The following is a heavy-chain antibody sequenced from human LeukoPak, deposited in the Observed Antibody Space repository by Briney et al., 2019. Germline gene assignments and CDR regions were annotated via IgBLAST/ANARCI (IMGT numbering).Heavy chain of an antibody. Sequence: SETLSLTCTVSGYSISSGYYWGWIRQPPGKGLEWIGYIYYSGSTNYNPSLKSRVTISVDTSKNQFSLKLSSVTAADTAVYYCAREVRDGYNQHIDYWGQGTLVTVSS. J-gene: IGHJ4*02. CDR1: GYSISSGYY. CDR3: AREVRDGYNQHIDY. D-gene: IGHD5-24*01. V-gene: IGHV4-61*01. CDR2: IYYSGST.